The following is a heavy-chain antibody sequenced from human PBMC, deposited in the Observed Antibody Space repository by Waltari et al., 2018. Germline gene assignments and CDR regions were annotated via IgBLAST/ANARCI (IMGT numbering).Heavy chain of an antibody. V-gene: IGHV3-49*03. D-gene: IGHD3-3*01. CDR3: TRDHYDFWSGYRDLDY. CDR2: IRSKAYGGTT. Sequence: EVQLVESGGGLVQPGRSLRLSCTASGFTFGDYAMSWFRQAPGKGLEWVGFIRSKAYGGTTEYAASVKGRFTISRDDSKSIAYLQMNSLKTEDTAVYYCTRDHYDFWSGYRDLDYWGQGTLVTVSS. J-gene: IGHJ4*02. CDR1: GFTFGDYA.